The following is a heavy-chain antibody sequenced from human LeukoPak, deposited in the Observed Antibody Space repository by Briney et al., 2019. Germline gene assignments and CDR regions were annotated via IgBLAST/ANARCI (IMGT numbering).Heavy chain of an antibody. CDR2: ISSNGATK. CDR3: ARSYCTVNSCYQSFGY. J-gene: IGHJ4*02. CDR1: GFSFSTHH. Sequence: GGSLRLSCAASGFSFSTHHIHWVRQALGGGLEYVSAISSNGATKYYADSVKGRFTISRDNFKNTVYLQMDSLRAEDMAVYYCARSYCTVNSCYQSFGYWGPGTLVTVSS. V-gene: IGHV3-64*02. D-gene: IGHD2-8*02.